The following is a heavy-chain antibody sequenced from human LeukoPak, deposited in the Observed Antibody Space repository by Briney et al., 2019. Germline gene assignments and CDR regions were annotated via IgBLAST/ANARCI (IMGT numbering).Heavy chain of an antibody. J-gene: IGHJ4*02. CDR2: IYYSGST. CDR1: GGSISSYY. CDR3: ARGGLLLLVGEFND. V-gene: IGHV4-59*01. Sequence: SETLSLTCTVSGGSISSYYWSWIRQPPGKGLEWIGYIYYSGSTNYNPSLKSRVAISVDTSKNQFSLKLSSVTAADTAVYYCARGGLLLLVGEFNDWGQGTLVTVSS. D-gene: IGHD3-10*01.